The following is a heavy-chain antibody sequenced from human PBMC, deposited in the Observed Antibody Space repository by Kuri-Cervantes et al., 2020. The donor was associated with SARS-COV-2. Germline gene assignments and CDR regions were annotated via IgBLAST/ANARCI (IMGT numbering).Heavy chain of an antibody. CDR2: ISSSSSYI. CDR1: GFTFSSYS. CDR3: ARDLRDYYYYYMDV. V-gene: IGHV3-21*01. J-gene: IGHJ6*03. Sequence: GESLKISCAASGFTFSSYSMSWVRQAPGKGLEWVSSISSSSSYIYYADSAKGRFTISRDNAKNSLYLQMNSLRAEDTAVYYCARDLRDYYYYYMDVWGKGTTVTVSS.